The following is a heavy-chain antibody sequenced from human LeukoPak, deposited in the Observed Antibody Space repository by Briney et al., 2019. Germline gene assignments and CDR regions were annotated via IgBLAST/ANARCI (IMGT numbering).Heavy chain of an antibody. V-gene: IGHV3-23*01. CDR3: AKSPEYQLLYGYFDY. J-gene: IGHJ4*02. CDR1: GFTFSSYA. D-gene: IGHD2-2*02. CDR2: ISGSGGST. Sequence: GGSLRLSCAASGFTFSSYAMSWVRQAPGKGLEWVSAISGSGGSTYYADSMKGRFTISRDNSKNTLYLQMNSLRAEDTAVYYCAKSPEYQLLYGYFDYWGQGTLVTVSS.